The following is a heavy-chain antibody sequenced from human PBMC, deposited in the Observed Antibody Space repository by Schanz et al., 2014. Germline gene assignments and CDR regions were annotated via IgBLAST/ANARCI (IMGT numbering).Heavy chain of an antibody. V-gene: IGHV3-21*01. CDR2: ISSSSSYI. CDR3: AREEGWGIAAAGPKQYYYGMDV. CDR1: GFDFNSYS. Sequence: EVQLLESGGGLVQPGGSLRLSCEASGFDFNSYSMNWVRQVPGKGLEWVSSISSSSSYIYYAESVKGRFTISRDNAKNSLYLQMNSLRAEDTAVYYCAREEGWGIAAAGPKQYYYGMDVWGQGTTVTVSS. J-gene: IGHJ6*02. D-gene: IGHD6-13*01.